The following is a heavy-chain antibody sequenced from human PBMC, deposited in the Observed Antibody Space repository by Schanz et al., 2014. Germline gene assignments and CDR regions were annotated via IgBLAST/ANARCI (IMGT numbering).Heavy chain of an antibody. Sequence: EVQLVESGGGLVKPGGSLRLSCAASTFTFSSDCMSWVRQAPGKGLEWVSAISGGGGTTYYADSVKGRFTISRDNSKNTLFLQMNSLRAEDTAVYYCARIGGSVFDYWAQGTLVTVSS. V-gene: IGHV3-23*04. CDR3: ARIGGSVFDY. D-gene: IGHD3-10*01. J-gene: IGHJ4*02. CDR2: ISGGGGTT. CDR1: TFTFSSDC.